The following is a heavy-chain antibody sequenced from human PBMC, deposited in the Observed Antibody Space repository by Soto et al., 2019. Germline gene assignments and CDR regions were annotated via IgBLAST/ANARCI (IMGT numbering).Heavy chain of an antibody. Sequence: QVQLVESGGGVVQPGRSLRLSCAAAGFTFSTYGIHWVRQAPGKGLEWVAVIWHDGSNKYYADSVKGRFTISRDNSKNTLYLEMNSLRAEDTGVYYCARAVGPFDYWGQGTLVTVSS. V-gene: IGHV3-33*01. D-gene: IGHD1-26*01. J-gene: IGHJ4*02. CDR3: ARAVGPFDY. CDR2: IWHDGSNK. CDR1: GFTFSTYG.